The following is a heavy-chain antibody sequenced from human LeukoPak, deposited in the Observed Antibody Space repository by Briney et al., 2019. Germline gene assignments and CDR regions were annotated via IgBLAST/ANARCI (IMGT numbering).Heavy chain of an antibody. CDR1: GYTFTGYY. CDR3: ARDTGYCSSTSCFAIWFDP. V-gene: IGHV1-2*02. Sequence: ASVKVSCKASGYTFTGYYMHWVRQAPGQGLEWTGWINPNSGGTNYAQKFQGRVTMTRDTSISTAYMELSRLRSDDTAVYYCARDTGYCSSTSCFAIWFDPWGQGTLVTVSS. D-gene: IGHD2-2*01. CDR2: INPNSGGT. J-gene: IGHJ5*02.